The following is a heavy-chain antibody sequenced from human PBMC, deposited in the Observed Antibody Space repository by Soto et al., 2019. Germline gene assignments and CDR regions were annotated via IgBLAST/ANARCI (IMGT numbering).Heavy chain of an antibody. J-gene: IGHJ3*02. D-gene: IGHD1-7*01. CDR3: ARDLSLELQVGAFDI. Sequence: LSLTCAASGFTFSSYEMNWVRQAPGKGLEWVSYISSSGSTIYYADSVKGRFTISRDNAKNSLYLQMNSLRAEDTAVYYCARDLSLELQVGAFDIWGQGTMVTVSS. CDR2: ISSSGSTI. CDR1: GFTFSSYE. V-gene: IGHV3-48*03.